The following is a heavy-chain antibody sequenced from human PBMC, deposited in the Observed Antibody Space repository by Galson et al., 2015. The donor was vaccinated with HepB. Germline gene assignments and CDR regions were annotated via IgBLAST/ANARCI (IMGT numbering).Heavy chain of an antibody. CDR1: GFTFSSYA. Sequence: SLRLSCAASGFTFSSYAMHWVRQAPGKGLEWVAVISYDGSNKYYADSVKGRFTISRDNSKNTLYLQMNSLRAEDTAVYYCARDARPAGTRVYGMDVWGQGTTVTVSS. CDR3: ARDARPAGTRVYGMDV. V-gene: IGHV3-30*04. CDR2: ISYDGSNK. J-gene: IGHJ6*02. D-gene: IGHD6-19*01.